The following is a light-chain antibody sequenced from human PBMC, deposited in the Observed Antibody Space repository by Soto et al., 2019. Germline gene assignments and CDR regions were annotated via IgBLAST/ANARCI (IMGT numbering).Light chain of an antibody. CDR3: CSYAGSRAPYA. V-gene: IGLV2-23*01. J-gene: IGLJ1*01. CDR2: EGS. Sequence: QSVLTQPASVSGSPGQSITISCTGTSSDVGSYNLVSWYQQHPGKAPKLIIYEGSKRPSGVSNRFSGSKSGNTASLTISGLQAEDEADYFCCSYAGSRAPYAFGTGTKVTVL. CDR1: SSDVGSYNL.